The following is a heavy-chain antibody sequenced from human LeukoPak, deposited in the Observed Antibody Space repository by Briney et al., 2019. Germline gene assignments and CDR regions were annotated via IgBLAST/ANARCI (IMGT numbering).Heavy chain of an antibody. CDR3: ARVALAYYYGSGTNWFDP. CDR1: GFTFSNYA. CDR2: ISYDGSNK. Sequence: GGSLRLSCTASGFTFSNYAMHWVRQAPGKGLEWVAVISYDGSNKYYADSVKGRFTISRDNSKNTLYLQMNSLRAEDTAVYYCARVALAYYYGSGTNWFDPWGQGTLVTVSS. D-gene: IGHD3-10*01. J-gene: IGHJ5*02. V-gene: IGHV3-30*04.